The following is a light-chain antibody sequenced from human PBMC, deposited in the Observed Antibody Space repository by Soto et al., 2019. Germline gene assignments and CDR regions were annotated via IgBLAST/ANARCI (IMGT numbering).Light chain of an antibody. V-gene: IGLV2-14*03. CDR2: DVS. CDR3: TSYTTSSTYV. CDR1: SSDVDAFTF. J-gene: IGLJ1*01. Sequence: QSALTQPASVSGSPGQSIAISGTGTSSDVDAFTFVSWYQHHPGKAPILMIFDVSNRPSGVSNRFSGSKSGNTASLTISGLQAEDEADYYCTSYTTSSTYVFGTGTQVTVL.